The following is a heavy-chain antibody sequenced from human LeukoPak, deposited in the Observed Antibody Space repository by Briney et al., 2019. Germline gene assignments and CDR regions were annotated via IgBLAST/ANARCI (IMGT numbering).Heavy chain of an antibody. CDR1: GYSISSGYY. V-gene: IGHV4-38-2*01. Sequence: PSETLSLTCAVSGYSISSGYYWGWIRQPPGKGLAWIGSIYHSGSTYYNPSLKSRVTISVDTSKNHFSLKLSSVTAADTAVYYCARNAQYCSSTSCCFFDYWGQGTLVTVSS. CDR3: ARNAQYCSSTSCCFFDY. J-gene: IGHJ4*02. CDR2: IYHSGST. D-gene: IGHD2-2*01.